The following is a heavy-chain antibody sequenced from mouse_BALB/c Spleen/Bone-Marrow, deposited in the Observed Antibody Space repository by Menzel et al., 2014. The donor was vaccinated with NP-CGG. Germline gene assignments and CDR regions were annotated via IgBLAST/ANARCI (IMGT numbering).Heavy chain of an antibody. V-gene: IGHV14-3*02. J-gene: IGHJ4*01. CDR3: ARWEYYAMDY. Sequence: EVQLQQSGTELVKPGASVKLSCTASGFNIKDTYMHWVKQRPEQGLEWIGRIDPANGNTKYDPKFQGKATITADTSSNTAYLQLSSLTSEDTAVYYCARWEYYAMDYWGQGTSVTVSS. D-gene: IGHD4-1*01. CDR1: GFNIKDTY. CDR2: IDPANGNT.